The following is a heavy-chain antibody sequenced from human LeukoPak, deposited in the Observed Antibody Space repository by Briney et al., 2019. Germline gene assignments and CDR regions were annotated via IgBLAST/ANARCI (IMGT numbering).Heavy chain of an antibody. Sequence: ASVKVSCKASGYTFTGYYMHWVRQAPGQGLEWMGWINPNSGGTNYAQKFQGRVTMTRDTSISTAYMELSRLRSEDTAVYYCARDLNDDSSGYWHYWGQGTLVTVSS. CDR3: ARDLNDDSSGYWHY. J-gene: IGHJ4*02. D-gene: IGHD3-22*01. CDR2: INPNSGGT. CDR1: GYTFTGYY. V-gene: IGHV1-2*02.